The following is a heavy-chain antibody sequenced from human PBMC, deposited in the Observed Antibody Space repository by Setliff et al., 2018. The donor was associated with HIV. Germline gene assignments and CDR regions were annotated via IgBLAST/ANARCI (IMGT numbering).Heavy chain of an antibody. CDR1: RDSINGHW. CDR3: ARYKCINFACVGFDI. D-gene: IGHD3-9*01. Sequence: TLSLTCTVSRDSINGHWWSWIRQPPGKGLEWTGSIHYSGITHYNPSLKSRLTMSVDTSKNQVSLKLTSVTAADTAVYYCARYKCINFACVGFDIWGQGTVVTVSS. V-gene: IGHV4-59*11. J-gene: IGHJ3*02. CDR2: IHYSGIT.